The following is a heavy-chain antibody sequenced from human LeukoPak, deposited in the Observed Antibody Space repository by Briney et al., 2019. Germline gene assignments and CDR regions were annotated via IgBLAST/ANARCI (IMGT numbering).Heavy chain of an antibody. V-gene: IGHV4-34*01. CDR1: GGSFSGYY. CDR2: INHSGST. D-gene: IGHD2-21*02. CDR3: ARTSVVVTAIRNQGVYYFDY. Sequence: SETLSLTCAVYGGSFSGYYWSWLRQPPGKGLEWIGEINHSGSTNYNPSLKSRVTISVDTSKNQFSLKLSSVTAADTAVYSCARTSVVVTAIRNQGVYYFDYWGQGTLVTVSS. J-gene: IGHJ4*02.